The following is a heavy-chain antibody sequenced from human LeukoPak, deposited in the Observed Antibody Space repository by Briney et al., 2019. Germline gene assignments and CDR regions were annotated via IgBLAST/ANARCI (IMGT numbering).Heavy chain of an antibody. CDR1: GFTFSSDS. CDR2: ISSSSSYI. D-gene: IGHD5-18*01. CDR3: ARGPPQLWLRSYWFDP. V-gene: IGHV3-21*01. Sequence: GGSLRLSCAASGFTFSSDSMNWVRQAPGKGLEWVSSISSSSSYIYYADSVKGRFTISRDNAKNSLYLQMNSLRAEDTAVYYCARGPPQLWLRSYWFDPWGQGTLVTVSS. J-gene: IGHJ5*02.